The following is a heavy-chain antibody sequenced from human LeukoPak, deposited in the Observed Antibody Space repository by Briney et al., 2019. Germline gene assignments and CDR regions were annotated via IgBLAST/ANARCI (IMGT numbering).Heavy chain of an antibody. CDR3: ARAGGGIVATPKEFDP. J-gene: IGHJ5*02. CDR2: INAGNGNT. V-gene: IGHV1-3*01. D-gene: IGHD5-12*01. Sequence: GASVKVSCKASGYTFTSYAMHWVRQAPGQRLEWMGWINAGNGNTKYSQKFQGRVTITRDTSASTAYMELSSLRSEDTAVYYCARAGGGIVATPKEFDPWGQGTLVTVSS. CDR1: GYTFTSYA.